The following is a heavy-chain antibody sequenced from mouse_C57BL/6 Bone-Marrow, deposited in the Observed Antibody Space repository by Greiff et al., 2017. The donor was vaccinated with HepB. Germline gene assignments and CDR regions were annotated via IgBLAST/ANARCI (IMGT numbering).Heavy chain of an antibody. V-gene: IGHV2-5*01. D-gene: IGHD1-1*01. CDR2: IWRGGST. CDR3: AKNHYGSWYFDV. CDR1: GFSLTSYG. Sequence: VMLVESGPGLVQPSQSLSITCTVSGFSLTSYGVHWVRQSPGKGLEWLGVIWRGGSTDYNAAFMSRLSITKDNSKSQVFFKMNSLQADDTAIYYCAKNHYGSWYFDVWGTGTTVTVSS. J-gene: IGHJ1*03.